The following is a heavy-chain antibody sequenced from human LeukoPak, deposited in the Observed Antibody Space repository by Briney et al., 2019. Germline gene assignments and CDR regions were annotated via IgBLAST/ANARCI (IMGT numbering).Heavy chain of an antibody. Sequence: GGSLRLSCAASGFTFSSYAMSWVRQAPGKGLEWVSGISGSGGNTYYADSVKGRFTISRDNSKNTLYLQMNSLRAEDTAVYYCAKQGSSWSRGWFDYRGQGTLVTVSS. CDR1: GFTFSSYA. CDR3: AKQGSSWSRGWFDY. J-gene: IGHJ4*02. V-gene: IGHV3-23*01. CDR2: ISGSGGNT. D-gene: IGHD6-13*01.